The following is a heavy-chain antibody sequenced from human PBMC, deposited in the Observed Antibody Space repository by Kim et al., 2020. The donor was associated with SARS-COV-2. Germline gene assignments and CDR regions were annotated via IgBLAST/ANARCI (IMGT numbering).Heavy chain of an antibody. CDR3: AVVRGVITTDDY. CDR2: ISYDGSNK. D-gene: IGHD3-10*01. CDR1: GFTFSSYA. V-gene: IGHV3-30*04. Sequence: GGSLRLSCAASGFTFSSYAMHWVRQAPGKGLEWVAVISYDGSNKYYADSVKGRFTISRDNSKNTLYLQMNNLRAEDTAVYYCAVVRGVITTDDYWGQGT. J-gene: IGHJ4*02.